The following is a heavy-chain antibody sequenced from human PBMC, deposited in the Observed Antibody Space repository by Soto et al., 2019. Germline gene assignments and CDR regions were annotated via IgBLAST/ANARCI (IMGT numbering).Heavy chain of an antibody. CDR2: ISYDGSNK. J-gene: IGHJ4*02. CDR3: ARDGDYYDSSGYYYGFFHY. CDR1: GFTFSSYA. D-gene: IGHD3-22*01. V-gene: IGHV3-30-3*01. Sequence: QVQLVESGGGVVQPGMSLRLSCAASGFTFSSYAMHWVRQAPGKGLEWVAVISYDGSNKYYADSVKGRFTISRDNSKNTLYLQMNSLRAEDTAVYYCARDGDYYDSSGYYYGFFHYWGQGTLVTVSS.